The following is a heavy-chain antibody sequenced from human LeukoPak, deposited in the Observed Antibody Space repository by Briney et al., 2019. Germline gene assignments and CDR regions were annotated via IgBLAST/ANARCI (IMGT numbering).Heavy chain of an antibody. J-gene: IGHJ6*02. CDR1: GYTFTSYG. D-gene: IGHD6-13*01. Sequence: GASVKVSCKASGYTFTSYGISWVRQAPGQGLEWMGWISAYNGNTNYAQKLQGRVTMTTDTSTSTAYMELRSLRSDDTAVYYCARAPQQLVPYYYYGMAVWGQGTTVTVSS. CDR2: ISAYNGNT. V-gene: IGHV1-18*01. CDR3: ARAPQQLVPYYYYGMAV.